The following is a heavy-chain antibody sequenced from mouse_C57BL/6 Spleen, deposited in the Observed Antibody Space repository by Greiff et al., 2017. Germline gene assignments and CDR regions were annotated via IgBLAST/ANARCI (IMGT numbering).Heavy chain of an antibody. D-gene: IGHD2-4*01. J-gene: IGHJ2*01. CDR2: ISSGSSPI. CDR3: ARGGLRRVFDY. V-gene: IGHV5-17*01. CDR1: GFTFSDSG. Sequence: VKLQASGGGLVKPGGSLKLSCAASGFTFSDSGMHWVRQAPEQGLEWVAYISSGSSPIYYADPVKVRFPLSRDNAKNTLFLQMTSLRSEDTAMYYWARGGLRRVFDYWGQGTTLTVSS.